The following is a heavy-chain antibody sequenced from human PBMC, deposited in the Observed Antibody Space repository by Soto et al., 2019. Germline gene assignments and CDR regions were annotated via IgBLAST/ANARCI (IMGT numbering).Heavy chain of an antibody. Sequence: GGSLRLSCADSGFRFSSSSMSWVRQTPGKGLEWVAAITATGDRTYYADSVTGRFTISRDNSKKTHYLQMTSLRAEDTAMYYCATMNGYFEYWGQGTPVTVSS. CDR2: ITATGDRT. CDR3: ATMNGYFEY. CDR1: GFRFSSSS. J-gene: IGHJ4*02. D-gene: IGHD3-22*01. V-gene: IGHV3-23*01.